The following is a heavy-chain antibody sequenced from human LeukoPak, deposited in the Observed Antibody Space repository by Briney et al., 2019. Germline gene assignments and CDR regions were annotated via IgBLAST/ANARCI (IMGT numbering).Heavy chain of an antibody. CDR2: ISYTGVT. V-gene: IGHV4-39*02. CDR1: GGSISSSTYF. D-gene: IGHD1-26*01. J-gene: IGHJ4*02. CDR3: ARRVGATGVVDY. Sequence: SETLPLTCSVSGGSISSSTYFWGWIRQPPGEGLEWIGSISYTGVTYYNPSLTSRVTISVDTSKNHFSLKLSSLAAADTAVYYCARRVGATGVVDYWGQGTLVTVSS.